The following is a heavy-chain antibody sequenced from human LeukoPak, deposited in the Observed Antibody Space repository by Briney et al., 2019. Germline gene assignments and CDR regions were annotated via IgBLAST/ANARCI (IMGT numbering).Heavy chain of an antibody. Sequence: ASVKVSCKASGYTFTSYDINWVRQATGQGLEWMGWMNPNSGNTGYAQKFQGRVTMTRNTSISTAYMELSSLRSEDTAVYYCARSRLGYCSSTSCYLFDPWGQETLVTVS. V-gene: IGHV1-8*02. D-gene: IGHD2-2*01. CDR3: ARSRLGYCSSTSCYLFDP. CDR2: MNPNSGNT. J-gene: IGHJ5*02. CDR1: GYTFTSYD.